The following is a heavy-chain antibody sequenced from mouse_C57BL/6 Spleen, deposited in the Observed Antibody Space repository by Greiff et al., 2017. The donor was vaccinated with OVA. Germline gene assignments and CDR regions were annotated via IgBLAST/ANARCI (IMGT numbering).Heavy chain of an antibody. V-gene: IGHV2-2*01. J-gene: IGHJ2*01. D-gene: IGHD2-4*01. CDR3: ASDYDEEGFDY. CDR1: GFSLTSYG. CDR2: IWSGGST. Sequence: VQLKESGPGLVQPSQSLSITCTVSGFSLTSYGVHWVRQSPGKGLEWLGVIWSGGSTDYNAAFISRLSISKDNSKSQVFFKMNSLQADDTAIYYCASDYDEEGFDYWGQGTTLTVSS.